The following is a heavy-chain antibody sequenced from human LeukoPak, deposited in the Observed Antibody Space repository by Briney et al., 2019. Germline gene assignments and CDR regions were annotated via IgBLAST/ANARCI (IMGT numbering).Heavy chain of an antibody. D-gene: IGHD2-2*01. CDR3: ARDRYCSSTSCLGHFQY. CDR2: IIPIFGTA. V-gene: IGHV1-69*05. CDR1: GYTFTGYY. Sequence: ASVKVSCKASGYTFTGYYMHWVRQAPGQGLEWMGGIIPIFGTANYAQKFQGRVTITTDESTSTAYMELSSLRSEDTAVYYCARDRYCSSTSCLGHFQYWGQGTLVTVSS. J-gene: IGHJ1*01.